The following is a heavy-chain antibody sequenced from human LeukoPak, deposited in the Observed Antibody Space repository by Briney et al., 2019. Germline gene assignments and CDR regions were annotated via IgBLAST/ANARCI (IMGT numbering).Heavy chain of an antibody. D-gene: IGHD7-27*01. V-gene: IGHV4-31*03. J-gene: IGHJ3*02. CDR2: IYFSGST. Sequence: KASETLSLTCTVSGGSISSGGHYWSWIRQHPGRGLEWIGYIYFSGSTYYNPSLKSRVTISLDTSKNQFSLKLNSVTVADTAIYYCARNILGSDTFDIWGQGTLVTVSS. CDR3: ARNILGSDTFDI. CDR1: GGSISSGGHY.